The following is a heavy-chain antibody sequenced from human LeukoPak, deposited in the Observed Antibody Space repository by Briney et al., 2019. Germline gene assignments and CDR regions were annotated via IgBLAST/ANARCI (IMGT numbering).Heavy chain of an antibody. CDR2: IYYNGNA. CDR3: ARTGRHYYNSGRDLTPWPADMDV. V-gene: IGHV4-59*13. CDR1: GGSISDYY. Sequence: SETLSLTRTVSGGSISDYYWTWIRQPPGKGLEWIGYIYYNGNADYNPSLKSRVTISVDTTKSQFSLKLNSVTAADTAVYFCARTGRHYYNSGRDLTPWPADMDVWGQGTTVTVSS. J-gene: IGHJ6*02. D-gene: IGHD3-10*01.